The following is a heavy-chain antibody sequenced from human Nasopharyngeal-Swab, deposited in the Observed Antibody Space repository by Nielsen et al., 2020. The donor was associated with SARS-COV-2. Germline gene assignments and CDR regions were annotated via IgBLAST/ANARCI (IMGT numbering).Heavy chain of an antibody. CDR1: GFTFSSYA. J-gene: IGHJ6*02. CDR3: AKAPYLRGLDV. D-gene: IGHD2-21*01. Sequence: GGSLSLSCAASGFTFSSYAMSWVRQAPGKGPEWVSIISGSGDTTYYADSVNDRFTISRDNSKNTLYLQMNSLRVEDTAVYYCAKAPYLRGLDVWGQGTTVTVSS. CDR2: ISGSGDTT. V-gene: IGHV3-23*01.